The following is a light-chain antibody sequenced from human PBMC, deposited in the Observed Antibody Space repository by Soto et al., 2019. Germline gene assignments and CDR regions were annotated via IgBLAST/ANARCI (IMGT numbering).Light chain of an antibody. CDR2: GAS. V-gene: IGKV3-20*01. J-gene: IGKJ2*01. CDR3: QQYGSSPRMYT. CDR1: QSVSSSY. Sequence: EIGLTQSPGTLSLSPGERATPSCRASQSVSSSYLAWYQQKPGQAPRLLIYGASSRATGIPDRFSGSGSGTDFTLTISRLEPEEFAVYYCQQYGSSPRMYTFGQGTKLEIK.